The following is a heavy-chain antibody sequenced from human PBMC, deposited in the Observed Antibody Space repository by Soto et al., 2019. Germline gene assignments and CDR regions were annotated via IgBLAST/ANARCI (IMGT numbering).Heavy chain of an antibody. V-gene: IGHV3-30-3*01. D-gene: IGHD5-18*01. J-gene: IGHJ4*02. CDR2: ISYDGSNK. Sequence: QVQLVESGGGVVQPGRSLRLSCAASGFTFSSYAMHWVRQAPGKGLEWVAVISYDGSNKYYADSVKGRFTISRDNSKKTLYLQMNSLRAEDTAVYYCARGGPQYSYGYVEGDYWGQGTLVTVSS. CDR1: GFTFSSYA. CDR3: ARGGPQYSYGYVEGDY.